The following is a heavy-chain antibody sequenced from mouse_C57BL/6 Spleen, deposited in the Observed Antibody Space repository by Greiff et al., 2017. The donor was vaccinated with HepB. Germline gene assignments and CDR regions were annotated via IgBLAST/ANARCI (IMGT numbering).Heavy chain of an antibody. V-gene: IGHV5-4*01. CDR1: GFTFSSYA. Sequence: EVKLMESGGGLVKPGGSLKLSCAASGFTFSSYAMSWVRQTPEKRLEWVATISDGGSYTYYPDNVKGRFTISRDNAKNNLYLQMSHLKSEDTAMYYCARDNVAYWGQGTLVTVSA. CDR3: ARDNVAY. J-gene: IGHJ3*01. CDR2: ISDGGSYT.